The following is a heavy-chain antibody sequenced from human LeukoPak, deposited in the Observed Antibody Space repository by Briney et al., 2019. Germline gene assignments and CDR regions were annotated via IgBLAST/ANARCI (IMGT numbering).Heavy chain of an antibody. Sequence: SETLSLTCTVSGGSISSGDYYWSWIRQPPGKGLEWIGYIYYSGSTYYNPSLKSRVTISVDTSKNQFSLKVTSVTGADTAVYYCARFGVDYDMDVWGQGTTVTVSS. CDR3: ARFGVDYDMDV. V-gene: IGHV4-30-4*02. D-gene: IGHD3-16*01. CDR2: IYYSGST. CDR1: GGSISSGDYY. J-gene: IGHJ6*02.